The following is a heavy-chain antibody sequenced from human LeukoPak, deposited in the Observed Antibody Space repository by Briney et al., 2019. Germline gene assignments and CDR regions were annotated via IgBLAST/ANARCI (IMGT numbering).Heavy chain of an antibody. V-gene: IGHV3-11*01. CDR2: ISSSGSTI. D-gene: IGHD3-10*01. Sequence: GGSLRLSCAASGFTFSDYYMSWIRQAPGKGLEWVSYISSSGSTIYYADSVKGRFTISRDNAKNSLYLQMNSLRAEDTAVYYCARDTNPVRITMVRGPDGMDVWGQGTTVTVSS. CDR1: GFTFSDYY. CDR3: ARDTNPVRITMVRGPDGMDV. J-gene: IGHJ6*02.